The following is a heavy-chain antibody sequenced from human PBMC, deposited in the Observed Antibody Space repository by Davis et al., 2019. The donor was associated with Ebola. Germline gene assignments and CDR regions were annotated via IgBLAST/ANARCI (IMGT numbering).Heavy chain of an antibody. CDR3: ARDRSNIADQDIVLMVYATLNWFDP. CDR2: INTNTGNP. CDR1: GYTFTDYY. Sequence: AASVKVSCKASGYTFTDYYMHWVRQAPGQGLEWMGWINTNTGNPTYAQGFTGRFVFSLDTSVSTAYLQISSLKAEDTAVYYCARDRSNIADQDIVLMVYATLNWFDPWGQGTLVTVSS. D-gene: IGHD2-8*01. V-gene: IGHV7-4-1*02. J-gene: IGHJ5*02.